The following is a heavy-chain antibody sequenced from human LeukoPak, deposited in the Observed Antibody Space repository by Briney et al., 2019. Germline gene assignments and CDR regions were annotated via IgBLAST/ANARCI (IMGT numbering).Heavy chain of an antibody. V-gene: IGHV3-23*01. J-gene: IGHJ5*02. CDR1: GFTFSSYA. CDR2: ISGSGGST. CDR3: ARRIAAAESWFDP. Sequence: GGSLLLSCSASGFTFSSYAMSWVRQAPGKGLEWVSAISGSGGSTYYADSVKGRFTISRDNSKNTLYLQMNSLRAEDTAVYYCARRIAAAESWFDPWGQGTLVTVSS. D-gene: IGHD6-13*01.